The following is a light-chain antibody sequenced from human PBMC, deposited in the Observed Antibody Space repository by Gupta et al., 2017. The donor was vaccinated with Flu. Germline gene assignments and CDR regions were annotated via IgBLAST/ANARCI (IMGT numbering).Light chain of an antibody. CDR2: ANN. V-gene: IGLV1-44*01. CDR1: SSSIGSAT. J-gene: IGLJ3*02. Sequence: VSLPCSGGSSSIGSATVDWYQQVPGLAPRLLIFANNQRPAGVPGRFSGSKSGTSASLTISGLQPEDEGDYYCATWNDALGGRVFGGGTKLAVL. CDR3: ATWNDALGGRV.